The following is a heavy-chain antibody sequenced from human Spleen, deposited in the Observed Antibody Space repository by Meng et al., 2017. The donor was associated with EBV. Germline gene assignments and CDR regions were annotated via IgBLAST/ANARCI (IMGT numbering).Heavy chain of an antibody. CDR2: FYSVTTT. CDR3: VRGYDYGDYVDY. V-gene: IGHV4-39*07. Sequence: QLQLQQPGPGLVKPSETLSLICTVSGGSITTPNYYWGWIRQPPGKGLEWIGTFYSVTTTFYNQSLRGRLTISVDTSKNQFSLRLTSVTAADTAVYYCVRGYDYGDYVDYWGQGTLVTVSS. CDR1: GGSITTPNYY. D-gene: IGHD4-17*01. J-gene: IGHJ4*02.